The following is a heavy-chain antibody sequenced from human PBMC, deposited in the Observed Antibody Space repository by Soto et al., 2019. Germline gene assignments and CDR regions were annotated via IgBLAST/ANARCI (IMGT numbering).Heavy chain of an antibody. Sequence: EVQLLESGGGLVQPGGSLRLSCAASGFTFSGYALNWVRQAPGKGLEWVSAISGGGEATFYADSVKGRFTISRDNSKNTLYLHMNTLRAEDTAVYYCARKVSGSTGRPDLWYFDLWGRGTLVTVSS. D-gene: IGHD3-10*01. CDR1: GFTFSGYA. CDR3: ARKVSGSTGRPDLWYFDL. CDR2: ISGGGEAT. V-gene: IGHV3-23*01. J-gene: IGHJ2*01.